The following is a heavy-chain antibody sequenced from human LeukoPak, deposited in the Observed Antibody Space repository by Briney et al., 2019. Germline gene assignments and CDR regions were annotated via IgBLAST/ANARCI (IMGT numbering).Heavy chain of an antibody. CDR1: GYTFTYYF. CDR3: ARLVRESGYRVPDY. D-gene: IGHD3-22*01. V-gene: IGHV1-2*04. CDR2: INPNTGGT. Sequence: ASVKVSCKASGYTFTYYFIHWVRQAPGQGLEWVGWINPNTGGTNYAQKVQGWVTMTRDTSLSTAYLELRSLRSDDTAVSYCARLVRESGYRVPDYWGQGTLVTVSS. J-gene: IGHJ4*02.